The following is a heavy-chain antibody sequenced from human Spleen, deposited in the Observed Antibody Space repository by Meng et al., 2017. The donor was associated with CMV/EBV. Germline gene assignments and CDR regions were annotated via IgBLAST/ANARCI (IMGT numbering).Heavy chain of an antibody. CDR3: ARGGIEGVFDY. J-gene: IGHJ4*02. CDR1: GFTFSSYA. Sequence: SCAASGFTFSSYAMSWVRQAPGKGLEWVSAISGSGGSTYYADSVRGRFTISRDNAKNSLYLQMSSLRVEDTASYFCARGGIEGVFDYWGQGALVTVSS. D-gene: IGHD3-16*01. V-gene: IGHV3-23*01. CDR2: ISGSGGST.